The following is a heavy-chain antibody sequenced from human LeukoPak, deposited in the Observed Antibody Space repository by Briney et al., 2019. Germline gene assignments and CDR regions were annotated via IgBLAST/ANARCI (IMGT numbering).Heavy chain of an antibody. CDR3: AKPHEAATFFDY. V-gene: IGHV3-33*06. Sequence: GGSLRLSCTASGFTFSSCGMHWVRQAPGKGLEWVAHIWYDDDDSKKYYADSVKGRFTISRDNSKNTLYLQMNSLRVEDTAVYYCAKPHEAATFFDYWGQGTLVTVSS. D-gene: IGHD2-15*01. CDR1: GFTFSSCG. J-gene: IGHJ4*02. CDR2: IWYDDDDSKK.